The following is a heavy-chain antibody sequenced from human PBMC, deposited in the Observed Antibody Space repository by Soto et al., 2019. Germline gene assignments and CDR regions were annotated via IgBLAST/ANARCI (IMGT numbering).Heavy chain of an antibody. CDR2: ISSSSSYI. Sequence: EVQLVESGGGLVKPGGSLRLSCAASGFTFSSYSMNWVRQAPGKGLEWVSSISSSSSYIYYADSVKGRFTISRDNAKNSLYLQMNSLRAEDTAVYYCARAIVAPNGMDVWGQGTTVTVSS. V-gene: IGHV3-21*01. CDR1: GFTFSSYS. D-gene: IGHD3-22*01. CDR3: ARAIVAPNGMDV. J-gene: IGHJ6*02.